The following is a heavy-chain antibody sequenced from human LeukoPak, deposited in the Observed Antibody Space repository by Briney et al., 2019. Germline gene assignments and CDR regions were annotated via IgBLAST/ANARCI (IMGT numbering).Heavy chain of an antibody. D-gene: IGHD2-15*01. CDR2: ISYDGSNK. Sequence: GGSLRLSCAASGFTFSSYSMHWVRQAPGKGREGVAVISYDGSNKYYADSVKGRFTISRDNSKNTLYLQMNSLRAEDTAVYYCARALGYCSGGSCYSFYYYYGMDVWGKGTTVTVSS. V-gene: IGHV3-30*04. CDR3: ARALGYCSGGSCYSFYYYYGMDV. CDR1: GFTFSSYS. J-gene: IGHJ6*04.